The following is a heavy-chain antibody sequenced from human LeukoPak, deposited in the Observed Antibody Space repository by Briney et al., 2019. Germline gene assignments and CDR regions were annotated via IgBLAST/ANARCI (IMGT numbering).Heavy chain of an antibody. CDR1: GGSFSGYY. V-gene: IGHV4-34*03. J-gene: IGHJ4*02. CDR2: VSHTGST. Sequence: SETLSLTCAVYGGSFSGYYWSWIRQPPGKGLEWIGRVSHTGSTDYNPSLRSRVIVSVDTSKDQFSLRLSSVTAADTAVYYCQALWFGEGTDYWGQGTLVTVSS. CDR3: QALWFGEGTDY. D-gene: IGHD3-10*01.